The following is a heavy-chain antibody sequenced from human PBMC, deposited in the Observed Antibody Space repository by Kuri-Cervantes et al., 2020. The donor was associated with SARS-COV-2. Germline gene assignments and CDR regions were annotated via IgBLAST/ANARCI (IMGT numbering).Heavy chain of an antibody. CDR3: ARILGRFSMYNYFDY. CDR2: INPNSGGT. D-gene: IGHD1-1*01. CDR1: GYTFTGYY. Sequence: ASVKVSCKASGYTFTGYYMHWVRQAPGQGLEWMGWINPNSGGTNYAQKLQGRVTMTTDTSTSTAYMELRSLRSDDTAVYYCARILGRFSMYNYFDYWGQGTLVTVSS. J-gene: IGHJ4*02. V-gene: IGHV1-2*02.